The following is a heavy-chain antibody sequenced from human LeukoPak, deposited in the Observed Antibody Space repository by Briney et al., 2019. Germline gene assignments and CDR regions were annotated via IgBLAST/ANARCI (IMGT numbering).Heavy chain of an antibody. CDR3: ARHGLEARAVAGGGGLNWFDP. CDR1: GGSISSSSYY. J-gene: IGHJ5*02. CDR2: IYYSGST. V-gene: IGHV4-39*01. Sequence: SETLSLTCTVSGGSISSSSYYWGWIRQSPGKGLEWIGNIYYSGSTYYNPSLKSRVTISVDTSKNQFSLKLTSVTAADTAVYYCARHGLEARAVAGGGGLNWFDPWGQGTLVTVSS. D-gene: IGHD6-19*01.